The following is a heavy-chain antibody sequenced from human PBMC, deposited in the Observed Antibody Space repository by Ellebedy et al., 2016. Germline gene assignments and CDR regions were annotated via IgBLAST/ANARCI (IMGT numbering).Heavy chain of an antibody. V-gene: IGHV3-21*01. CDR3: TRDGSEWSRDY. CDR1: GFIFNIAG. CDR2: IVFSGTAT. Sequence: GGSLRLXXAASGFIFNIAGMTWVRQAPGKGLEWVATIVFSGTATYYSDSVKGRFIISRDNAKNSLFLRMNSLRVEDTAVYYCTRDGSEWSRDYWGQGTLVTVSS. D-gene: IGHD3-3*01. J-gene: IGHJ4*02.